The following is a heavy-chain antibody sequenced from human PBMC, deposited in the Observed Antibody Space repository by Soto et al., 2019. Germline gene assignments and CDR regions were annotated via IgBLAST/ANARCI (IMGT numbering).Heavy chain of an antibody. V-gene: IGHV1-69*04. CDR2: IIPILGIA. Sequence: SVKVSCKASGYTFTNYGITWVRQAPGQGLEWMGRIIPILGIANYAQKFQGRVTITADKSTSTAYMELSSLRSEDTAVYYCARSGLWDYYYGMDVWGQGTTVTVSS. CDR1: GYTFTNYG. J-gene: IGHJ6*02. D-gene: IGHD2-21*01. CDR3: ARSGLWDYYYGMDV.